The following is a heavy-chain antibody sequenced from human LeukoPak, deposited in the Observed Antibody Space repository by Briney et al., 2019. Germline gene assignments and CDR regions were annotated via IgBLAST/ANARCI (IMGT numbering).Heavy chain of an antibody. CDR2: INPNSGGT. V-gene: IGHV1-2*02. CDR1: GSAFTDYI. D-gene: IGHD5-18*01. J-gene: IGHJ4*02. CDR3: ARDPGYSSPRGDY. Sequence: GASVKLSRKASGSAFTDYIMRRERDRPAQGLGWVGWINPNSGGTHYAQKFQGRVTMTRDTSISTAYMELSRLRADDTAVYYCARDPGYSSPRGDYWGQGTLVTVSS.